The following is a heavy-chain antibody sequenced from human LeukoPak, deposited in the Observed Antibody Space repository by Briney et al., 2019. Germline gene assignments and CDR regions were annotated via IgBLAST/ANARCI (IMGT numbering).Heavy chain of an antibody. CDR1: GFTFSSYG. CDR3: AKDHGGHLFDY. V-gene: IGHV3-30*02. D-gene: IGHD4-23*01. Sequence: GGSLRLSCAASGFTFSSYGMHWVRHAPGKGLEWVAFIRYEGSNKYYADSVKGRFTISRDNSKNTLYLQMNSLRAEDTAVYYCAKDHGGHLFDYWGQGTLVTVSS. CDR2: IRYEGSNK. J-gene: IGHJ4*02.